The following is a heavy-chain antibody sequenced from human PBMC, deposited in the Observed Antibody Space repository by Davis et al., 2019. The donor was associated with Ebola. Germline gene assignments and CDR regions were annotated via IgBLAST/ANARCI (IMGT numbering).Heavy chain of an antibody. D-gene: IGHD3-22*01. CDR1: GYTFTSYY. CDR2: INPSGGST. V-gene: IGHV1-46*01. Sequence: ASVKVSCKASGYTFTSYYMHWVRQAPGQGLEWMGIINPSGGSTSYAQKFQGRVTMTRDTSTSTVYMELSSLRSEDTAVYYCASFADYYDSSGNNDYWGQGTLVTVSS. CDR3: ASFADYYDSSGNNDY. J-gene: IGHJ4*02.